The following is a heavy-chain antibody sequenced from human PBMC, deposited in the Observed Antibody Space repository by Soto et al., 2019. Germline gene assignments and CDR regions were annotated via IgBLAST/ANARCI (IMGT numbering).Heavy chain of an antibody. CDR3: AMSGEGTVTTPIDY. J-gene: IGHJ4*02. CDR1: GFTFSSYA. CDR2: ISGSGGST. Sequence: GGSLRLSCAASGFTFSSYAMSWVRQAPGKGLEWVSAISGSGGSTYYADSVKGRFTISRDNSKNTLYLQMNSLRAEDTAVYYCAMSGEGTVTTPIDYWGQGTLVTVSS. D-gene: IGHD4-17*01. V-gene: IGHV3-23*01.